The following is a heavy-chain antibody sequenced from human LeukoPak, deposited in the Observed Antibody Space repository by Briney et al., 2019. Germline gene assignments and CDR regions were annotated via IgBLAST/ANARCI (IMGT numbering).Heavy chain of an antibody. CDR3: VRDRGYSTFDY. CDR1: GFPFSNYW. V-gene: IGHV3-7*01. J-gene: IGHJ4*02. Sequence: GGSLRLSCAGSGFPFSNYWMAWVRQAPGKGLEWVTNMKEDGGEINYVDSVKGRFTISRDNAKNSLDLQMNSLRVDDTAVYYCVRDRGYSTFDYWGQGTLVIVS. CDR2: MKEDGGEI. D-gene: IGHD4-23*01.